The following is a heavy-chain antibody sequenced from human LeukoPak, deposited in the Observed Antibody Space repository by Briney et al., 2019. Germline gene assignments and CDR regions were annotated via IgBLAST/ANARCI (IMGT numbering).Heavy chain of an antibody. CDR2: ISSSSSYI. Sequence: GGSLRLSCAASGFTFSSYWMNWVRQAPGKGLEWVSSISSSSSYIYYADSVKGRFTISRDNAKNSLYLQMNSLRAEDTAVYYCARDRGDYVAFDIWGQGTMVTVSS. V-gene: IGHV3-21*01. J-gene: IGHJ3*02. CDR3: ARDRGDYVAFDI. CDR1: GFTFSSYW. D-gene: IGHD4-17*01.